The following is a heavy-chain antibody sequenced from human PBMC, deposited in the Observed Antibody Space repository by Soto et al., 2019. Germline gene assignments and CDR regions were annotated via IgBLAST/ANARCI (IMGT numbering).Heavy chain of an antibody. D-gene: IGHD5-18*01. V-gene: IGHV1-3*04. CDR2: INTGSGNT. Sequence: ASVKVSCKASGYTFTSYAMHWVRQAPGQRLEWMGWINTGSGNTRYSQKFKGRVTMTRDRSTSTAFMELSSLRSEDTAVYYCARGRSYGFPFDYWGQGTPVTVSS. J-gene: IGHJ4*02. CDR1: GYTFTSYA. CDR3: ARGRSYGFPFDY.